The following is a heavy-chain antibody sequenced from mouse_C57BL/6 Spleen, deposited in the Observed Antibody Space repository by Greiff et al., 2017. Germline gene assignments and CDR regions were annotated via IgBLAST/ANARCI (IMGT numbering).Heavy chain of an antibody. V-gene: IGHV1-55*01. CDR3: ARHGSSYGYFDV. CDR2: IYPGSGST. J-gene: IGHJ1*03. Sequence: QVQLQQPGAELVKPGASVKMSCKASGYTFTSYWITWVKQRPGQGLEWIGDIYPGSGSTNYNEKFKSKATLTVDTSSSTAYMQLSSLTSEDSAVYYCARHGSSYGYFDVWGTGTTGTVSS. CDR1: GYTFTSYW. D-gene: IGHD1-1*01.